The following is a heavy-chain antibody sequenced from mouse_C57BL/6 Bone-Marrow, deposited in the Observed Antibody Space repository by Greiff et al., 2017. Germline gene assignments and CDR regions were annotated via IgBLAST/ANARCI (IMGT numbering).Heavy chain of an antibody. Sequence: EVQLQQSGPELVKPGASVKISCKASGYSFTDYNMNWVKQSNGKSLEWIGDIYPGSGSTNYNEKFKSKATLTVDTSSSTAYMQLSSLTSEDSAVYYCARRETYYGLWFAYWGQGTLVTVSA. CDR3: ARRETYYGLWFAY. CDR2: IYPGSGST. V-gene: IGHV1-39*01. J-gene: IGHJ3*01. D-gene: IGHD1-1*02. CDR1: GYSFTDYN.